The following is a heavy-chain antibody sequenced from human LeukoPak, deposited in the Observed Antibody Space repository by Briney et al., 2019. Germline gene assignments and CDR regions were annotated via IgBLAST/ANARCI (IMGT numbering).Heavy chain of an antibody. D-gene: IGHD1-1*01. Sequence: GGSLRLSCGASGFTFSYHWMHWVRQVPGKGLLWVSRIDGGGSSTSYADSVKGRFSISRDNAKNSLFLQMNSLRAEDTAIYYCARSLTTLTYEGYWGQGTLATVSS. CDR3: ARSLTTLTYEGY. J-gene: IGHJ4*02. CDR1: GFTFSYHW. CDR2: IDGGGSST. V-gene: IGHV3-74*01.